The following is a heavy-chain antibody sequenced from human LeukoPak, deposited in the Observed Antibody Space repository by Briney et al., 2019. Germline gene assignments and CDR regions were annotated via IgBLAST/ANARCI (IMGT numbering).Heavy chain of an antibody. Sequence: SQTLSLTCAISGDSVSSNSAAWNWIRQSPLRGLEWLGRTVYRSKWYYDYAVSVQSRITINADTSKNRFSLHLNSATPEDTAVYYCARSTALVGDDWVDPWGQGTLVTVSS. CDR2: TVYRSKWYY. J-gene: IGHJ5*02. V-gene: IGHV6-1*01. CDR3: ARSTALVGDDWVDP. D-gene: IGHD2-21*01. CDR1: GDSVSSNSAA.